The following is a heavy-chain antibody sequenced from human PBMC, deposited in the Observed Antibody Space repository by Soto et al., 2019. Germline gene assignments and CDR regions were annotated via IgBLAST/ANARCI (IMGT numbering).Heavy chain of an antibody. CDR2: IYHSGST. CDR3: ASATPDWYFDL. Sequence: QVQLQESGPGLVKPSETLSLTCSVSGGSISSYYWSWIRQPPGKGLEWIAYIYHSGSTNYNPSLKSRVTLSVDTSKNQSSLNPRSVTAADTAVYYCASATPDWYFDLWGRGTLVTVSS. V-gene: IGHV4-59*01. CDR1: GGSISSYY. D-gene: IGHD2-2*01. J-gene: IGHJ2*01.